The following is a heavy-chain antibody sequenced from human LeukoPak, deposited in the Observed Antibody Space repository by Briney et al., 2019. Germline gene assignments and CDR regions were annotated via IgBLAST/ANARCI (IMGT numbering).Heavy chain of an antibody. D-gene: IGHD2-15*01. Sequence: GGSLRLSCAASGFTFSDYYMSWIRQAPGKGLEWVSYISSSGSTIYYADSVKGRFTISRDNAKNSLYLQMNGLRAEDTAVYYCARARRVARDAFDIWGQGTMVTVSS. J-gene: IGHJ3*02. CDR1: GFTFSDYY. V-gene: IGHV3-11*01. CDR2: ISSSGSTI. CDR3: ARARRVARDAFDI.